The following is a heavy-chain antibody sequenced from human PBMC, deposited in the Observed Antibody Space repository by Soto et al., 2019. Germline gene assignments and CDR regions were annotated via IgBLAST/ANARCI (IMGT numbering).Heavy chain of an antibody. D-gene: IGHD3-10*01. Sequence: QVQLQESGPGLVKPSETLSLTCTVSGGSISSYYWSWIRQPPGKGLEWIGYIYYSGSTNYNPSLKRRVTLSVDTSKNQFSLKLSSVTAADTAVYYCARRYGLGSFDYWGQGTLVTVSS. CDR3: ARRYGLGSFDY. J-gene: IGHJ4*02. CDR1: GGSISSYY. V-gene: IGHV4-59*08. CDR2: IYYSGST.